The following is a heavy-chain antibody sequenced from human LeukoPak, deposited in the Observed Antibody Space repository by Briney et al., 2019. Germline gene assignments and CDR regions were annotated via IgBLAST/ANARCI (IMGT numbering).Heavy chain of an antibody. D-gene: IGHD6-6*01. CDR2: ISGSGGST. CDR3: AKAYSSSWLDAFDI. J-gene: IGHJ3*02. Sequence: GGSLRLSCAASGFTFDDYAVLWVRPAPGKAREWVSAISGSGGSTYYADSVKGRFTISTDNSKNTLYLQMNSLRAEDTAVYYCAKAYSSSWLDAFDIWGQGTMVTVSS. CDR1: GFTFDDYA. V-gene: IGHV3-23*01.